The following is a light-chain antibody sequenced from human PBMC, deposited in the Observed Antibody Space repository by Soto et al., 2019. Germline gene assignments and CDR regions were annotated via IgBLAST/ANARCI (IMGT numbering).Light chain of an antibody. CDR3: QSYDSSLSGWV. J-gene: IGLJ3*02. CDR1: SSNMGAGYD. Sequence: QAVVTQPPSVSGAPGQRVTISCTGSSSNMGAGYDVHWYQPLPGTAPKLLIYGNSNRPSGVPDRFSGSKSGTSASLAITGLRAEDEADYYCQSYDSSLSGWVFGGGTKLTV. CDR2: GNS. V-gene: IGLV1-40*01.